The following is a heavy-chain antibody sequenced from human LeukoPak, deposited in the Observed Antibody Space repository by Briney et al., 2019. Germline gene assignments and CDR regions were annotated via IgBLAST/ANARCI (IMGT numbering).Heavy chain of an antibody. V-gene: IGHV3-7*01. Sequence: GGSLRLSCAASGFFFSSYWMSWVRQAPGEGLEWVANIKEDGSEKDYVDSVKRQFTISRDNAKNSLYLQMNSLRAEDTAVYYCARDVIARNYYYYMDVWGKGTTVTVSS. CDR1: GFFFSSYW. D-gene: IGHD2-15*01. CDR2: IKEDGSEK. J-gene: IGHJ6*03. CDR3: ARDVIARNYYYYMDV.